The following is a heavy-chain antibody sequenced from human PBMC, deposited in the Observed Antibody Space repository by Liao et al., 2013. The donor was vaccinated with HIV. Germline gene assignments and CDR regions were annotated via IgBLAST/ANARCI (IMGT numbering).Heavy chain of an antibody. CDR1: GGSISSSSYY. Sequence: QLQLQESGPGLVKPSETLSLTCTVSGGSISSSSYYWGWIRQPPGKGLEWIGSIYYSGSTYYNPSLKSRVTISVDTSKNQFSLKLSSVTAADTAVYYCARRYCGGDCYYGRKYWYFDLWGRGTLVTVSS. V-gene: IGHV4-39*07. J-gene: IGHJ2*01. CDR2: IYYSGST. D-gene: IGHD2-21*01. CDR3: ARRYCGGDCYYGRKYWYFDL.